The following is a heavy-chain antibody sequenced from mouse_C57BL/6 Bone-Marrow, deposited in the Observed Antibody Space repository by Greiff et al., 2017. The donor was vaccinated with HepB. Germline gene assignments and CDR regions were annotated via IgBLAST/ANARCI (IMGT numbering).Heavy chain of an antibody. J-gene: IGHJ3*01. Sequence: QVQLKASGAELVRPGTSVKMSCKASGYTFTNYWIGWAKQRPGHGLEWIGDIYPGGGYTNYNEKFKGKATLTADKSSSTAYMQFSSLTSEDSAIYYCARYDYDGLFAYWGQGTLVTVSA. CDR1: GYTFTNYW. V-gene: IGHV1-63*01. CDR2: IYPGGGYT. CDR3: ARYDYDGLFAY. D-gene: IGHD2-4*01.